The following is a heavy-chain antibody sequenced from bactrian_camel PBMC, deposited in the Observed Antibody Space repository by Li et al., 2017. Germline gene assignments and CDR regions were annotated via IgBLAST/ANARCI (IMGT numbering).Heavy chain of an antibody. CDR1: GLAYNADN. D-gene: IGHD2*01. V-gene: IGHV3S40*01. Sequence: VQLVESGGGSVQAGGSLRLSCAASGLAYNADNCMGWFREREWVATIHTDGRNPDYADSVKGRFTISQDSAKNAVYLQMNSLNAEDTALYYCAADLGTKRPWTWYRAHEYHYWGQGPRSPSP. CDR3: AADLGTKRPWTWYRAHEYHY. J-gene: IGHJ4*01. CDR2: IHTDGRNP.